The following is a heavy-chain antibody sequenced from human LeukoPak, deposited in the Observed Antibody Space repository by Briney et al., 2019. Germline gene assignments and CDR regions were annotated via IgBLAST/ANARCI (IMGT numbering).Heavy chain of an antibody. V-gene: IGHV3-7*01. CDR3: ARDGRAGSGYYRKDDY. D-gene: IGHD3-22*01. CDR2: IKQDGSGK. Sequence: GGSLRLSCAASGFTFSSYWMTWVRQAPGKGLEWVANIKQDGSGKYYVGSVKGRFTISRDNAKNSLYLQMNSLRAEDTAVYYCARDGRAGSGYYRKDDYWGQGTLVTVSS. J-gene: IGHJ4*02. CDR1: GFTFSSYW.